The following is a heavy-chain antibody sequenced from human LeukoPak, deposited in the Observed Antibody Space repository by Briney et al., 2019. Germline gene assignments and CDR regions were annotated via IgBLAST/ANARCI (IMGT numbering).Heavy chain of an antibody. J-gene: IGHJ3*02. D-gene: IGHD1-14*01. V-gene: IGHV3-30*02. CDR2: IRYDGSNK. CDR1: GFTFDDYA. CDR3: AKDSSGPDPHAFDI. Sequence: GRSLRLSCAASGFTFDDYAMHWVRQAPGKGLEWVAFIRYDGSNKYYADSVKGRFTISRDNSKNTLYLQMNSLRAEDTAVYYCAKDSSGPDPHAFDIWGQGTMVTVSS.